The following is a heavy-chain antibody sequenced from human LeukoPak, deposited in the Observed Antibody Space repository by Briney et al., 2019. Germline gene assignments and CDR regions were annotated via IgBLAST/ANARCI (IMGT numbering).Heavy chain of an antibody. CDR1: GFTFDDYA. D-gene: IGHD1-14*01. CDR2: ISWNSGSI. CDR3: AKGRMGGPDPGYFDL. J-gene: IGHJ2*01. V-gene: IGHV3-9*01. Sequence: GGSLRLSCAASGFTFDDYAMHWVRQAPGKGLEWVSGISWNSGSIGYADSVKGRFTISRDNAENSLYLQMNSLRAEDTALYYCAKGRMGGPDPGYFDLWGRGTLVTVSS.